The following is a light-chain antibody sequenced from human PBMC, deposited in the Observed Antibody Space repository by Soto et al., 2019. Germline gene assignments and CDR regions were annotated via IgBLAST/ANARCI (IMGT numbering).Light chain of an antibody. CDR1: QSISSY. CDR3: LQDYSYPLT. V-gene: IGKV1-39*01. J-gene: IGKJ4*01. Sequence: DIQMTQSPSSLSASVGDRVTITCRASQSISSYLNWYQQKPGKAPKLLIYAASSLQSGVPSRFSGSGSGTEFTLTISSLQPEDSATYYCLQDYSYPLTFGGGTKVDIK. CDR2: AAS.